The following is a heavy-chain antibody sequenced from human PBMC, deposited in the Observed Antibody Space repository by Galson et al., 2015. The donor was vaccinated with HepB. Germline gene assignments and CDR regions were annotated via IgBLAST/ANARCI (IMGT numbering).Heavy chain of an antibody. Sequence: QSGAEVKKPGASVKVSCKASGYTFTSYGISWVRQAPGQGLEWMGWISAYNGNTNYAQKLQGRVTMTRDTSTSTVYMELSSLRSEDTAVYYCARDQYGSSGYWRGVSDYWGQGTLVTVSS. D-gene: IGHD3-22*01. CDR1: GYTFTSYG. J-gene: IGHJ4*02. CDR2: ISAYNGNT. CDR3: ARDQYGSSGYWRGVSDY. V-gene: IGHV1-18*01.